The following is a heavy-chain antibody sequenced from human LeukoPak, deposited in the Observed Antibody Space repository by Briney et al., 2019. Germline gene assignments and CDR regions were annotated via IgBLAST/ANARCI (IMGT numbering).Heavy chain of an antibody. Sequence: QSGGSLRLSCAASGFTFSSYWMSWVRQAPGKGLEWVANIKQDGSEKYYVDSVKGRFTISRDNAKNSLYLQMNSLRAEDTAVYYCASSYNWNDPTHLDYWGQGTLVTVSS. CDR3: ASSYNWNDPTHLDY. D-gene: IGHD1-1*01. V-gene: IGHV3-7*01. CDR1: GFTFSSYW. J-gene: IGHJ4*02. CDR2: IKQDGSEK.